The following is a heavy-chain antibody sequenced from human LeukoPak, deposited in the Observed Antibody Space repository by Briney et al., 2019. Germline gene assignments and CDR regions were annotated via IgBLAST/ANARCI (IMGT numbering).Heavy chain of an antibody. D-gene: IGHD6-19*01. J-gene: IGHJ5*02. Sequence: PGRSLRLSCAASGFTFSSYAMHWVRQAPGKGLEWVAVISYDGSNKYYADSVKGRFTISRGNSKNTLYLQMNSLRAEDTAVYYCARACSSGWYVNGFDPWGQGTLVTVSS. CDR2: ISYDGSNK. CDR1: GFTFSSYA. V-gene: IGHV3-30*04. CDR3: ARACSSGWYVNGFDP.